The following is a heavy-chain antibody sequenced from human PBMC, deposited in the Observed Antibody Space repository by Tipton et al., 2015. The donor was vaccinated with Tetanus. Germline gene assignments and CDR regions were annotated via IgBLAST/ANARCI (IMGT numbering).Heavy chain of an antibody. Sequence: SLRLSCVGSGFTFSDYTMNWVRQAPGKGLEWVSSISSSSSYIYYADSVKGRFTISRDNAQSSLFLQMNSLKAEDTALYYCAREESGGGFDYWGQGTLVTVSS. J-gene: IGHJ4*02. CDR2: ISSSSSYI. D-gene: IGHD3-16*01. CDR1: GFTFSDYT. CDR3: AREESGGGFDY. V-gene: IGHV3-21*06.